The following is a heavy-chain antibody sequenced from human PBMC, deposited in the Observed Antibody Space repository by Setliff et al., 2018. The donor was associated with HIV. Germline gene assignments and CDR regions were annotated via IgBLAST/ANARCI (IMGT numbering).Heavy chain of an antibody. J-gene: IGHJ3*01. CDR1: GDSITGRW. CDR3: ARHICGTTACYAVDV. D-gene: IGHD2-2*01. CDR2: IYHNGFA. Sequence: SETLSLTCTVSGDSITGRWLSWIWQPPGKGLEWTGNIYHNGFANYNPSLKSRLTISVDTSKNQVSLTLSSVTPADTAVYYCARHICGTTACYAVDVWGPGTMVTVSS. V-gene: IGHV4-59*11.